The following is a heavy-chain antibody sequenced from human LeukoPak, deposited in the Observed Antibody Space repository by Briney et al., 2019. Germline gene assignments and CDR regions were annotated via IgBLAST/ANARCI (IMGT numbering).Heavy chain of an antibody. CDR3: ARTPYYGSGSYHFDY. CDR2: ISSSSSYT. Sequence: GGSLRLSCAASGFTFSDYYMSWIRQAPGKGLEWVSYISSSSSYTNYADSVKGRFTISRDNAKNSLYLQMNSLRAEDTAVHYCARTPYYGSGSYHFDYWGQGTLVTVSS. D-gene: IGHD3-10*01. CDR1: GFTFSDYY. V-gene: IGHV3-11*06. J-gene: IGHJ4*02.